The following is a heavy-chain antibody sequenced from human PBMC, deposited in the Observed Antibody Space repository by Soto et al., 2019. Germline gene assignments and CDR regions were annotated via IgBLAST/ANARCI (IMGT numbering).Heavy chain of an antibody. Sequence: PSETLSLTCTVSGGSISSSSYYWGWIRQPPGKGLEWIGSIYYSGSTYYNPSLKSRVTISVDTSKNQFSLKLSSVTAADTAVYYCARQRADSSSPERWFDPWGQGTLVTVSS. CDR1: GGSISSSSYY. CDR3: ARQRADSSSPERWFDP. J-gene: IGHJ5*02. CDR2: IYYSGST. V-gene: IGHV4-39*01. D-gene: IGHD6-6*01.